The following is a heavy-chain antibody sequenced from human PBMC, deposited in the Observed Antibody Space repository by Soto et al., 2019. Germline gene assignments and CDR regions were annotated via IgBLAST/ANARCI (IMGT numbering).Heavy chain of an antibody. Sequence: GGSLRLSCAASGFTFSSYSMNWVRQAPGKGLEWVSSISSSSSYIYYADSVKGRFTISRDNAKNSLYLQMNSLRAEDTAVYYCAREAYSSLSNWFDPWGQGTLVTVSS. V-gene: IGHV3-21*01. CDR2: ISSSSSYI. CDR3: AREAYSSLSNWFDP. J-gene: IGHJ5*02. D-gene: IGHD6-13*01. CDR1: GFTFSSYS.